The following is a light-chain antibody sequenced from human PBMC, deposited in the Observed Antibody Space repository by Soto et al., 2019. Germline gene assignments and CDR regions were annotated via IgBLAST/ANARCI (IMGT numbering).Light chain of an antibody. V-gene: IGKV3-20*01. J-gene: IGKJ3*01. CDR1: QSVSNNY. Sequence: EIVLTQSPGTLSLSPGERATLSCRASQSVSNNYLAWYLQKPGQAPRFLMYGASSRATGTPDRFSGSGSGTDFTLTISRLEPEDYAVYYCQQYGSSPVSFGPGTKVDIK. CDR2: GAS. CDR3: QQYGSSPVS.